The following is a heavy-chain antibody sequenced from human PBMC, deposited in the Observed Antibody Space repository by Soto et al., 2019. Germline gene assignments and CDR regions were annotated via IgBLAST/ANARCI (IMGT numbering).Heavy chain of an antibody. Sequence: PSETLSLTCAVYGGSFSGYYWSWIRQPPGKGLEWIGEINHSGSTNYNPSLKSRVTISVDTSKNQFSLKLSSVTAADTAVYYCARDSRYYDFWSGYSPTSYYYYGMDVWGQGTTVTVSS. CDR2: INHSGST. CDR1: GGSFSGYY. J-gene: IGHJ6*02. V-gene: IGHV4-34*01. CDR3: ARDSRYYDFWSGYSPTSYYYYGMDV. D-gene: IGHD3-3*01.